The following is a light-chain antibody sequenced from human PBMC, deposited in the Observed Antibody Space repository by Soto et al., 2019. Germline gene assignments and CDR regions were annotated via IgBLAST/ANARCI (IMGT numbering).Light chain of an antibody. CDR3: QQYGSSPRT. J-gene: IGKJ1*01. Sequence: EIVLTQSPGTLSLSPGERATLSCRASQSLSSSYLAWYQQRPDQAPRLLIYGASSKSTGIPDRFSGSGSGTDFTLIISRLEPEDFAVYYCQQYGSSPRTFGQGTKVEIK. CDR1: QSLSSSY. CDR2: GAS. V-gene: IGKV3-20*01.